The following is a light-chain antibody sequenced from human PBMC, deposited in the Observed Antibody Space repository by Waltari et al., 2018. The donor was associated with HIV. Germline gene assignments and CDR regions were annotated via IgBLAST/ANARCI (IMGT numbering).Light chain of an antibody. CDR3: QQYDNLPT. Sequence: EIVLTQSPGALSLSPGERATLSCRASQSVSSGYLAWYQQKPGQAPRLLIYGASSRATVVPDRFSGSGSGTDFTLTISRLEPEDFAVYYCQQYDNLPTFGGGTKVEI. J-gene: IGKJ4*01. V-gene: IGKV3-20*01. CDR1: QSVSSGY. CDR2: GAS.